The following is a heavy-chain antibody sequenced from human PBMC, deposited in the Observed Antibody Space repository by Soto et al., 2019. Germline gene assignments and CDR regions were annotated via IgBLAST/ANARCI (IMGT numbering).Heavy chain of an antibody. CDR3: ARDKYDILTGSMDV. J-gene: IGHJ6*03. V-gene: IGHV3-21*01. Sequence: GGSLRLSCAASGFTFSSYSMNWVRQTPGKGLEWVSSISSSSSYIYYADSVKGRFTISRDNAKNSLYLQMNSLRAEDTAVYYCARDKYDILTGSMDVWGKGTTVTVSS. CDR2: ISSSSSYI. D-gene: IGHD3-9*01. CDR1: GFTFSSYS.